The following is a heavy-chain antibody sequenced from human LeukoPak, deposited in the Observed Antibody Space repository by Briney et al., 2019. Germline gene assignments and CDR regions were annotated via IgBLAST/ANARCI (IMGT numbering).Heavy chain of an antibody. V-gene: IGHV5-51*01. Sequence: HGGSLQISCKGSGYLFTSYWIGWVRPMPGKGLEGMGIIYPGDSDTRYSPSFQGQVTISADQSISTAYLQWSSLKASDTAMYYCARLAAAGSMGIDYWGQGTLVTVSS. CDR2: IYPGDSDT. D-gene: IGHD6-13*01. J-gene: IGHJ4*02. CDR1: GYLFTSYW. CDR3: ARLAAAGSMGIDY.